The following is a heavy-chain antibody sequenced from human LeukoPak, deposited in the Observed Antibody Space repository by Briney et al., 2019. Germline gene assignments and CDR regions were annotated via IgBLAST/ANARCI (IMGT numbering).Heavy chain of an antibody. D-gene: IGHD5-18*01. CDR2: ISYDGSAK. CDR1: GFPFTNYP. J-gene: IGHJ4*02. V-gene: IGHV3-30*04. Sequence: PGGSLRLSCAASGFPFTNYPMYWVRQAPGKGLEWVATISYDGSAKYYADSLKGRFTISRDDSKNTLYLQMNSLRVEDTAVYYCARDRGYSYIDYWGQGTLVTVSS. CDR3: ARDRGYSYIDY.